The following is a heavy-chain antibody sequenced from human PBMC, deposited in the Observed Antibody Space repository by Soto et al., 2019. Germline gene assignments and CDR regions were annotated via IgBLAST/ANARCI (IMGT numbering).Heavy chain of an antibody. CDR3: ATMGTPATGLYYFDY. Sequence: QVQLQESGPGLVKPSQTLSLTCTVSGGSISSGNYYWSWIRQPPGKGLEWIGFISYGGSTYYSASLKSRFPISVETSKNQFSLNLSFVTAADTAVYYCATMGTPATGLYYFDYWGQGTLVTVSS. CDR2: ISYGGST. V-gene: IGHV4-30-4*01. D-gene: IGHD1-7*01. J-gene: IGHJ4*02. CDR1: GGSISSGNYY.